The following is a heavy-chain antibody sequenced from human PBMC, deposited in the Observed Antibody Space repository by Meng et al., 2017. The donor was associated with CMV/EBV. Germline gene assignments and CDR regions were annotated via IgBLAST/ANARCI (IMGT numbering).Heavy chain of an antibody. CDR1: GGSISSGDYY. CDR2: IYYSGST. D-gene: IGHD6-13*01. Sequence: SETLSLTCTVSGGSISSGDYYWSWIRQPPGKGLEWIGYIYYSGSTYYNPSLKSRVTISVDTSKNQFSLKLSSVTAADTAVYYCARGTEQLDIDYWGQGTLVTVSS. V-gene: IGHV4-30-4*08. J-gene: IGHJ4*02. CDR3: ARGTEQLDIDY.